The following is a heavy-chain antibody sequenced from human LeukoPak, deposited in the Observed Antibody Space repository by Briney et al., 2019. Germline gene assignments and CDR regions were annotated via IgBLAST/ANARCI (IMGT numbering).Heavy chain of an antibody. CDR2: FDPEDGET. Sequence: ASVKVSCKVSGYTLTELSMHWVRQAPGKGLEWMGGFDPEDGETIYAQKFQGGVTMTEDTSTDTAYMELSSLRSEDTAVYYCATGWEAIPSPTRYYFDYWGQGTLVSVSS. V-gene: IGHV1-24*01. J-gene: IGHJ4*02. D-gene: IGHD1-26*01. CDR3: ATGWEAIPSPTRYYFDY. CDR1: GYTLTELS.